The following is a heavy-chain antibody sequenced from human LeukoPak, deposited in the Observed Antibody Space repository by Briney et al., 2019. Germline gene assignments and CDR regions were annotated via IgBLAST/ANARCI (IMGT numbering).Heavy chain of an antibody. CDR2: IYSSGST. V-gene: IGHV4-59*01. D-gene: IGHD6-13*01. CDR1: GGSISGYY. J-gene: IGHJ4*02. Sequence: PSETLSLTCTVSGGSISGYYWSWIRQPPGKGLEWIGYIYSSGSTNYNPSLKSRVTISVDTSKNQFSLKLISVTAADTAVYYCARDRLAAAGYYFDYWGQGTLVTVSS. CDR3: ARDRLAAAGYYFDY.